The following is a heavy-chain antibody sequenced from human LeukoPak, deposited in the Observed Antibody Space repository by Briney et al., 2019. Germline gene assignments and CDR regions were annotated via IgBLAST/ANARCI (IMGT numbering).Heavy chain of an antibody. CDR2: INPSGGST. D-gene: IGHD4-11*01. Sequence: GASVKVSCKASRHTFISYYMHWVRQAPGQGLEWMGIINPSGGSTSYAQKLQGRVTMTRDTSTSTVYMELSSLRSEDTAVYYCAIAVNSDAFDMWGQGTMVTVSS. J-gene: IGHJ3*02. V-gene: IGHV1-46*04. CDR3: AIAVNSDAFDM. CDR1: RHTFISYY.